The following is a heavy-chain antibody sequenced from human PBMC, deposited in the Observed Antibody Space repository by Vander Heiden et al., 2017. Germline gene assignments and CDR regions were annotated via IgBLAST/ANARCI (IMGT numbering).Heavy chain of an antibody. V-gene: IGHV3-9*01. D-gene: IGHD3-22*01. CDR3: AKGGAHYDSSGYCPE. J-gene: IGHJ4*02. CDR2: ISWNSGSI. CDR1: GSTLADYA. Sequence: EVQLVESGGGLVQPGRSLRLSCPASGSTLADYAMHWVRQAPGKGLEWVSGISWNSGSIGYADSVKDRFTISRDNAKNSLYLQMNSLRAEDTALYYCAKGGAHYDSSGYCPEWGQGTLVTVSS.